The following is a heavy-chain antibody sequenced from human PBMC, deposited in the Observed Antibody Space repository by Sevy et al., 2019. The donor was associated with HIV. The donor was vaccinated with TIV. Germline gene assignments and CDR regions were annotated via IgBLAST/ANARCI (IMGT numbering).Heavy chain of an antibody. Sequence: ASVKVSCKTSGYTFTGNYIHWVRQAPGQGLEWMGWINTNSGDTGTKYAQNFQGRVTMTSDRSINTVYMDLTRLSPDVTAVYYCEREGYDLWSGYSANYLDYWGQGTLVTVSS. CDR1: GYTFTGNY. CDR2: INTNSGDTGT. D-gene: IGHD3-3*01. V-gene: IGHV1-2*02. CDR3: EREGYDLWSGYSANYLDY. J-gene: IGHJ4*02.